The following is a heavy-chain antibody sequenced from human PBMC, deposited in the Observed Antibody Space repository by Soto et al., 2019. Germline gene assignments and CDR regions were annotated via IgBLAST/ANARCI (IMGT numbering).Heavy chain of an antibody. D-gene: IGHD5-18*01. CDR3: ARDEGTAMVDYYYYYGMDV. J-gene: IGHJ6*02. CDR1: GFTFSSYA. CDR2: ISYDGSNK. Sequence: GGSLRLSCAASGFTFSSYAMHWVRQAPGKGLEWVAVISYDGSNKYYADSVKGRFTISRDNSKNTLYLQMNSLRAEDTAVYYCARDEGTAMVDYYYYYGMDVWGQGTTVTVSS. V-gene: IGHV3-30-3*01.